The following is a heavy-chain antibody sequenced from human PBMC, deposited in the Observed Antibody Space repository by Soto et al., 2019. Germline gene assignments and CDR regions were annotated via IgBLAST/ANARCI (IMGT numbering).Heavy chain of an antibody. CDR3: ARHHDEESYCGGDCSLDY. Sequence: GXSLRLACAASGFTVSSNYLSWFRQAPVNGLEWVSVIYSGGSTYYADSVKGRFTISRDNSKNTLYLQMNSLRAEDTAVYYCARHHDEESYCGGDCSLDYWGQGTLVTVSS. V-gene: IGHV3-53*01. CDR1: GFTVSSNY. J-gene: IGHJ4*02. CDR2: IYSGGST. D-gene: IGHD2-21*02.